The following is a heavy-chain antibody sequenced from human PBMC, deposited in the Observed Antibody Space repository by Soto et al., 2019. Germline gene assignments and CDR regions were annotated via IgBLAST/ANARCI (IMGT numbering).Heavy chain of an antibody. V-gene: IGHV5-10-1*01. CDR3: AMWIQGLHI. CDR1: GVTNYW. Sequence: PGESLRISCKGSGVTNYWINWVRQMPGKGLEWMGKIDPSDSYTNYSPSFQDHVTISADKSITTAYLQWRSLKASDTAMYYYAMWIQGLHIWGQGTMVTVSS. J-gene: IGHJ3*02. D-gene: IGHD5-18*01. CDR2: IDPSDSYT.